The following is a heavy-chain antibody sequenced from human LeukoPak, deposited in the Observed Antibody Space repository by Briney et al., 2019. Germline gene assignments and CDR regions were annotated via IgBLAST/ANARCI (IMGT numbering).Heavy chain of an antibody. D-gene: IGHD7-27*01. V-gene: IGHV3-23*01. Sequence: PSETLSLTCAVYGGSFSGYYWSWVRQAPGKGLEWVSAISGSGGSTYYADSVKGRFTISRDNSKNTLYLQINSLRAEDTAIYYCAKDRRNWGSRVDYWGQGTLVTVSS. CDR2: ISGSGGST. CDR1: GGSFSGYY. CDR3: AKDRRNWGSRVDY. J-gene: IGHJ4*02.